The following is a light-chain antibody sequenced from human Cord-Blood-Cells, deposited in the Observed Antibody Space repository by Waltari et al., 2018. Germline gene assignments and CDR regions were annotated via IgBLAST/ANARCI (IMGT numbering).Light chain of an antibody. CDR2: EGS. V-gene: IGLV2-23*01. J-gene: IGLJ2*01. CDR1: SSAVGRYNL. CDR3: CSYAGSSTYVV. Sequence: QSALTQPASVSGSPGQSITISCPGTSSAVGRYNLFSWYQQHPGKAPKLMIYEGSKRPSGVSNRFSGSKSGNTASLTISGLQAEDEADYYCCSYAGSSTYVVFGGGTKLTVL.